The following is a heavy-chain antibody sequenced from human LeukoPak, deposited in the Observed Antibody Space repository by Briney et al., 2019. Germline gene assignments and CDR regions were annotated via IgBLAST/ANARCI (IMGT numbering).Heavy chain of an antibody. CDR3: ARRGFRSVDY. CDR2: ISSSSSTI. CDR1: GFTFSSYS. Sequence: GGSLRLSCAASGFTFSSYSINWVRQAPGKGLEWVSYISSSSSTIYYADSVKGRFTISRDNAKISLHLQMNSLRDEDTAVYYCARRGFRSVDYWGQGTLVTVSS. V-gene: IGHV3-48*02. D-gene: IGHD1-26*01. J-gene: IGHJ4*02.